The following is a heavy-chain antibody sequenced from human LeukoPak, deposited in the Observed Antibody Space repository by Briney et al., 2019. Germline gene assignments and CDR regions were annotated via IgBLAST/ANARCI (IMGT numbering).Heavy chain of an antibody. J-gene: IGHJ3*02. D-gene: IGHD2-15*01. CDR2: ISAYNGNT. V-gene: IGHV1-18*01. CDR3: AREDCSGGSCYSLSLTPVFHVFDI. Sequence: ASVKVSCKASGYAFTSYGISWVRQAPGQGLECMGWISAYNGNTNYAPKLQGRVTTTTDTSTSTAYMELRSLRSDDTAVYYCAREDCSGGSCYSLSLTPVFHVFDIWGQGTMVTVSS. CDR1: GYAFTSYG.